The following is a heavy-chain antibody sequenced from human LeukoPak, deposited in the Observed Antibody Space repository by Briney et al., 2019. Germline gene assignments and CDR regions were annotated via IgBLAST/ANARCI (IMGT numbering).Heavy chain of an antibody. CDR3: ARQITMVREIDAFDI. J-gene: IGHJ3*02. V-gene: IGHV1-69*04. CDR2: IIPILGIA. CDR1: GGTFSSYA. D-gene: IGHD3-10*01. Sequence: SVKVSCKASGGTFSSYAISWVRQAPGQGLEWMGRIIPILGIANYAQKFQGRVTITADKSTSTAYMELSSLRSEDTAVYYCARQITMVREIDAFDIWGQGTMVTVSS.